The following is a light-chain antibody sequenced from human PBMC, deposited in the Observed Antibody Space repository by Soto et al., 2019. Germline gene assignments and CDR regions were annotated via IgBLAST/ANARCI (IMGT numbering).Light chain of an antibody. CDR3: SSYTNCSTPVV. CDR2: DVS. CDR1: SSDVGGHIY. Sequence: QSVLTQPASVSGSPGQSITISCTGSSSDVGGHIYVSWYQQHPGQAPKVIIYDVSHRPSGVSIRFSGSKSGITASLTISGLQAEDEAGYYCSSYTNCSTPVVFGGGTKLTVL. V-gene: IGLV2-14*01. J-gene: IGLJ2*01.